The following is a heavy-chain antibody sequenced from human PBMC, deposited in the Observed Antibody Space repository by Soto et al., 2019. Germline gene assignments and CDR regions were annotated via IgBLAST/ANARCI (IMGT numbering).Heavy chain of an antibody. J-gene: IGHJ6*02. Sequence: SVKVSCKASGGTFSSYAISWVRQAPGQGLEWMGGIIPIFGTANYAQKFQGRVTITADESTSTAYMELSSLRSEDTAVYYCARVGSSPPTLYYYYYGMDVWGQGT. D-gene: IGHD6-13*01. CDR1: GGTFSSYA. V-gene: IGHV1-69*13. CDR3: ARVGSSPPTLYYYYYGMDV. CDR2: IIPIFGTA.